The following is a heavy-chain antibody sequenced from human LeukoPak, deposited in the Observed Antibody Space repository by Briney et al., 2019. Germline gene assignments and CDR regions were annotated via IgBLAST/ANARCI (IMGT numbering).Heavy chain of an antibody. Sequence: PGGSLRLSCAASGFTFSSYAMSWVRQAPGKGLEWVSGISWNSGSIGYADSVKGRFTISRDNAKNPLYLQMNSLRAEDTALYYCAKASSGWWGYFDYWGQGTLVTVSS. CDR2: ISWNSGSI. CDR3: AKASSGWWGYFDY. CDR1: GFTFSSYA. J-gene: IGHJ4*02. V-gene: IGHV3-9*01. D-gene: IGHD6-19*01.